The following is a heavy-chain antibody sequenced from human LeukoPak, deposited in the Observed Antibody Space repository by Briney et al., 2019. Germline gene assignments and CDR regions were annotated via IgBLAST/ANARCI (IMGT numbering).Heavy chain of an antibody. CDR3: ARGSRNSGSYLKTFDY. CDR2: INPSGGST. Sequence: ASVKVSCKASGYTFTSYYMHWVRQAPGQGLEWMGIINPSGGSTSYAQKFQGRVTMTRDTSTTTVYMELSSLRSEDMAVYYCARGSRNSGSYLKTFDYWGQGTLVTVSS. CDR1: GYTFTSYY. D-gene: IGHD1-26*01. J-gene: IGHJ4*02. V-gene: IGHV1-46*01.